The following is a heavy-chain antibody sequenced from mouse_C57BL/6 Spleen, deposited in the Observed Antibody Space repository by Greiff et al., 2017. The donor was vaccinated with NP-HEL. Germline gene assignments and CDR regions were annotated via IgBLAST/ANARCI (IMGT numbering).Heavy chain of an antibody. CDR3: ARGSIYYYGPTWFAY. CDR1: GYTFTSYW. J-gene: IGHJ3*01. Sequence: VQLQQSGAELAKPGASVKLSCKASGYTFTSYWMHWVKQRPGQGLQWIGYINPSSGYTKYNQKFKDKATLTADKSSSTAYMQLSSLTYEDSAVYYCARGSIYYYGPTWFAYWGQGTLVTVSA. V-gene: IGHV1-7*01. D-gene: IGHD1-1*01. CDR2: INPSSGYT.